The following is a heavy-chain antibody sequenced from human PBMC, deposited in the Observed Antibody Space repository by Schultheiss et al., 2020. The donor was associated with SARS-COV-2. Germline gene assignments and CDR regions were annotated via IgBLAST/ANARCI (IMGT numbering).Heavy chain of an antibody. D-gene: IGHD1-26*01. Sequence: SETLSLTCAVYGGSFSGYYWSWIRQPPGKGLEWIGYIYYSGSTNYNPSLKSRVTISVDTSKNQFSLKLSSVTAADTAVYYCARDRRERHVYGMDVWGQGTTVTVSS. V-gene: IGHV4-59*01. CDR2: IYYSGST. CDR1: GGSFSGYY. CDR3: ARDRRERHVYGMDV. J-gene: IGHJ6*02.